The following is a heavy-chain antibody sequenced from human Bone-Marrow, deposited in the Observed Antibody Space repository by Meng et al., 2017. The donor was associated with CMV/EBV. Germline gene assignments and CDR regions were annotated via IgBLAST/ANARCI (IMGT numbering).Heavy chain of an antibody. CDR3: ARRGGSSLHRFDP. Sequence: CKGSGYIFTNYWIGWVRQMPGKGLEWMGIIYPRDSIIRYNPSFQGHVTISADKSIRTAYLQWSSLKASDTAIYYCARRGGSSLHRFDPWGQGTLVTVSS. CDR1: GYIFTNYW. V-gene: IGHV5-51*01. D-gene: IGHD6-6*01. J-gene: IGHJ5*02. CDR2: IYPRDSII.